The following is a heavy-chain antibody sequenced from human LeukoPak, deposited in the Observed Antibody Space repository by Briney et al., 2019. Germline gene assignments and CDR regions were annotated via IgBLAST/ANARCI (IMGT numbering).Heavy chain of an antibody. J-gene: IGHJ4*02. CDR1: GYTFTSYG. Sequence: VASVKVSCKASGYTFTSYGISWVRQAPGQGLEWMGWISAYNGNTNYAQKLQGRVTTTTDTSTSTAYMELRSLRSDDTAVYYCARVGYCSGGSCSPFDYWGQGTLVTVSS. CDR2: ISAYNGNT. V-gene: IGHV1-18*01. CDR3: ARVGYCSGGSCSPFDY. D-gene: IGHD2-15*01.